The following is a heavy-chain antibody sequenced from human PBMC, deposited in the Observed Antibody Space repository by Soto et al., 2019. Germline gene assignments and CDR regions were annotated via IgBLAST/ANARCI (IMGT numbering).Heavy chain of an antibody. V-gene: IGHV1-69*12. D-gene: IGHD3-10*01. CDR1: GDTFSNFS. Sequence: QVQLVQSGAEVKRPGSSVKVSCRASGDTFSNFSVNWVRQAPGQGLEWMGGFIPLFRLVDYAKKFKGRLTITAAHSTSTTFLELNSLTSADTAFYYCARGGTLIRGAPQVDWFDPWGQGTRVIVSS. J-gene: IGHJ5*02. CDR3: ARGGTLIRGAPQVDWFDP. CDR2: FIPLFRLV.